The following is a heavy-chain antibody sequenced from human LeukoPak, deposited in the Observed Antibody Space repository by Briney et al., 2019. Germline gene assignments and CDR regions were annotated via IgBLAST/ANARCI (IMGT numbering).Heavy chain of an antibody. D-gene: IGHD2/OR15-2a*01. Sequence: SETLSLTCTVSGDSISGYYWSWIRQPAGKGLEWIGRIYTSGSTKYNPSSQGRVTMSLDTSKNQFSLRLSSVTAADTAIYYCAKYKFGSDYFSNWGQGTLVTVSS. CDR2: IYTSGST. CDR3: AKYKFGSDYFSN. CDR1: GDSISGYY. J-gene: IGHJ4*02. V-gene: IGHV4-4*07.